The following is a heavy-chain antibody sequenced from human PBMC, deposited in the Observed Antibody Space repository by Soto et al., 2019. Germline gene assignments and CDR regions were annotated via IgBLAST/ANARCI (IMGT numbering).Heavy chain of an antibody. Sequence: GGSLRLSCAASGFTVSSYEMNWVRQAPGKGLEWVSYISSSGSTIYYADSVKGRFTISRDNAKNSLYLQMNSLRAEDTAVYYCAREQGYCSGGSCYSGRWFDPWGQGTLVTVSS. CDR1: GFTVSSYE. CDR3: AREQGYCSGGSCYSGRWFDP. CDR2: ISSSGSTI. J-gene: IGHJ5*02. D-gene: IGHD2-15*01. V-gene: IGHV3-48*03.